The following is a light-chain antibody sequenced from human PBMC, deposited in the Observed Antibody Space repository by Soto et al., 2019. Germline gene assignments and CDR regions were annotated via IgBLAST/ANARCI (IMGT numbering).Light chain of an antibody. Sequence: SYELIQPPSVSVSPGQTANITCSGDKLGDKYASWYQQRPGQSPVVVIYQDNKRPSGIPERFSGSNSGNTATLTISGTQAIDEADYYCQAWDSRTAVFGGGTKLTVL. J-gene: IGLJ2*01. V-gene: IGLV3-1*01. CDR3: QAWDSRTAV. CDR1: KLGDKY. CDR2: QDN.